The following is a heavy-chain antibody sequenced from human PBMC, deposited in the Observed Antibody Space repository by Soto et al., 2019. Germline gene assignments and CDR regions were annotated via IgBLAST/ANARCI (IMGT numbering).Heavy chain of an antibody. CDR3: ARAECSGGSFYSHYYYIMDV. CDR2: INSRSSSI. V-gene: IGHV3-21*01. CDR1: GFTFSSYS. J-gene: IGHJ6*02. D-gene: IGHD2-15*01. Sequence: EVRLVESGGGLVKPGGSLRLSCAASGFTFSSYSMNWVRQAPGKGLEWVSSINSRSSSIYYADSLEGRFTISRDKAKKSLYLQMNSLRAEDTAVYYCARAECSGGSFYSHYYYIMDVWGQGTTVTVSS.